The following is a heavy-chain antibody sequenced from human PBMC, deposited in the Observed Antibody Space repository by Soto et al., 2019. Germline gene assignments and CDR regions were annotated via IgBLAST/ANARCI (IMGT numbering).Heavy chain of an antibody. V-gene: IGHV3-23*01. CDR2: ISASGRDT. CDR3: AKGKTSGWYYFDY. CDR1: GFTFSNYA. Sequence: PGGSLRLSCVASGFTFSNYAMSWFRQAPGKGLEWVSGISASGRDTYYADSVKDRFTISRDSFKNTLYLQMNSLRAEDTGTYYCAKGKTSGWYYFDYWGQGALVTVSS. D-gene: IGHD6-19*01. J-gene: IGHJ4*02.